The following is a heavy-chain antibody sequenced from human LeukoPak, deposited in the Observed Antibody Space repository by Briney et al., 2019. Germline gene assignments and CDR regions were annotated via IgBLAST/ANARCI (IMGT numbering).Heavy chain of an antibody. CDR1: GGTFSSYA. CDR3: ASIAARLSSLTFDY. Sequence: GASVKVSCKASGGTFSSYAISWVRQAPGQGLEWMGGIIPIFGTANYAQKFRGRVTITADESTSTAYMELSSLRSEDTAVYYCASIAARLSSLTFDYWGQGTLVTVSS. CDR2: IIPIFGTA. J-gene: IGHJ4*02. D-gene: IGHD6-6*01. V-gene: IGHV1-69*13.